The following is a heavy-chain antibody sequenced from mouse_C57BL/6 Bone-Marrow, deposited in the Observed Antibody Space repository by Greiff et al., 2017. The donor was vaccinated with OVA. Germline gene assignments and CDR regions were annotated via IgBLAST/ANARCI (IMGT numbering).Heavy chain of an antibody. J-gene: IGHJ2*01. CDR1: GYSITSGYY. CDR2: ISYDGSN. Sequence: VQLKESGPGLVKPSQSLSLTCSVTGYSITSGYYWNWIRQFPGNKLEWMGYISYDGSNNYNPSLKNRISITRDTSKNQFFLKLNSVTTEDTATYYCARGIYDGSDYWGQGTTLTVSS. D-gene: IGHD2-3*01. V-gene: IGHV3-6*01. CDR3: ARGIYDGSDY.